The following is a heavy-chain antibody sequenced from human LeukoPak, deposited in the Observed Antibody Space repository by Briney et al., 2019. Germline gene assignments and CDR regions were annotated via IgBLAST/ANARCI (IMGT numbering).Heavy chain of an antibody. V-gene: IGHV3-21*01. CDR3: ATGLEDSNIDY. Sequence: GGSLRLSCSASGVTFSDYYSMNWVRQAPGNGLEWVSVISGSGRYIYYGDSVRGRFTISRDNAKNSVLLEINSLRVEDTAVYYCATGLEDSNIDYWGQGTLVTVSS. J-gene: IGHJ4*02. CDR1: GVTFSDYYS. CDR2: ISGSGRYI.